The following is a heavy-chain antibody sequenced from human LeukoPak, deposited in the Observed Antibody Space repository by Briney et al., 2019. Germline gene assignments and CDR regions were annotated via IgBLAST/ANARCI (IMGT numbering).Heavy chain of an antibody. CDR2: INPSGGST. J-gene: IGHJ4*02. V-gene: IGHV1-46*01. CDR3: ASGLAGIAVAGTIDY. Sequence: GASVKVSCKASGYTFTSYYMHWVRQAPGQGLECMGIINPSGGSTSYAQKFQGRVTMTRDTSTSTVYMELSSLRSEDTAVYYCASGLAGIAVAGTIDYWGQGTLVTVSS. CDR1: GYTFTSYY. D-gene: IGHD6-19*01.